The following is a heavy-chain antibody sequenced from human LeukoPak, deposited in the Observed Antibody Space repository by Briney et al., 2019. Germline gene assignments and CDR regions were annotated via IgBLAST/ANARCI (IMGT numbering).Heavy chain of an antibody. J-gene: IGHJ3*02. CDR1: GYTFTSYD. Sequence: ASVKVSCKASGYTFTSYDINWVRQATGQGLEWMGWMNPNSGNTGYAQKFQGRVTMTRNTSISTAYMELSSLRSEDTAVYYCASNIVVVPAALDDAFDIWGQGTMVTVSS. D-gene: IGHD2-2*01. CDR2: MNPNSGNT. V-gene: IGHV1-8*01. CDR3: ASNIVVVPAALDDAFDI.